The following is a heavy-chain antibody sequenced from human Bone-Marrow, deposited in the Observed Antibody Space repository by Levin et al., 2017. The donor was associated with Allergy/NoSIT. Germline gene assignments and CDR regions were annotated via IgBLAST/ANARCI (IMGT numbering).Heavy chain of an antibody. CDR3: ARDYCSGSNCFDGHSDY. Sequence: ASVKVSCKASGYTFSSYGFTWVRQAPGQGLEWMGWISAYSGNTNYAQRLQGRLTMTTDTSTTTAYMELRSLRSDDTAVYYCARDYCSGSNCFDGHSDYWGQGTLVTVSS. CDR2: ISAYSGNT. V-gene: IGHV1-18*01. J-gene: IGHJ4*02. D-gene: IGHD2-2*01. CDR1: GYTFSSYG.